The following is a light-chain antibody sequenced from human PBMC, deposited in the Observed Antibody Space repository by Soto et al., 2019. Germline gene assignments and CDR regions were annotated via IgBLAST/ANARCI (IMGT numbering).Light chain of an antibody. CDR1: QSVSSSY. V-gene: IGKV3-20*01. J-gene: IGKJ5*01. Sequence: EIVLTQSPGTLSLSPGERATLSCRASQSVSSSYLAWCQQKPGQAPRLLIYGASSRATGIPDRFSGSGSGTDFTLTISRLEPEDFAVYYCQQHGSSPSTFGQGTRLEIK. CDR2: GAS. CDR3: QQHGSSPST.